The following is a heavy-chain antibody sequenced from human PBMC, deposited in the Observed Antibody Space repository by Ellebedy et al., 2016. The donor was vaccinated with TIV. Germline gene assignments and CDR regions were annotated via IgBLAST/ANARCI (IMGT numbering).Heavy chain of an antibody. D-gene: IGHD2-21*02. J-gene: IGHJ4*02. V-gene: IGHV4-59*08. Sequence: MPSETLSLTCTVSGGSISSYYWSWIRQPPGKGLEWIGYNHYSGSSNYNPSLKSRVTLSADTSKNQFSLNLRTVTAADTAVYYCARTDPWQPIDDWGQGILVSVSS. CDR1: GGSISSYY. CDR2: NHYSGSS. CDR3: ARTDPWQPIDD.